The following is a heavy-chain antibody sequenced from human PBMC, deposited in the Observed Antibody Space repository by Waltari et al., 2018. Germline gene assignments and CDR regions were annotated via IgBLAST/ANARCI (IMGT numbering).Heavy chain of an antibody. V-gene: IGHV3-53*01. Sequence: EVQVVESGGGLIQPGGSLRLSCAASGFPVSSTYMNWVRQAPGKGLEWVSVIFSGGNTYYADSVKGRFTVSRDNSKNTVYLQMNTLRAEDTAVYYCARDFTHYAMDVWGQGTTVTVSS. CDR3: ARDFTHYAMDV. J-gene: IGHJ6*02. CDR2: IFSGGNT. CDR1: GFPVSSTY.